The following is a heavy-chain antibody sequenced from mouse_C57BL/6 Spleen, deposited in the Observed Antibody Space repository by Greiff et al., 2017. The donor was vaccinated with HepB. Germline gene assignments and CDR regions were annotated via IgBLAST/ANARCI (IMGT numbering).Heavy chain of an antibody. V-gene: IGHV1-76*01. CDR3: ARRGYYDYDNAMDY. CDR2: IYPGSGNT. J-gene: IGHJ4*01. CDR1: GYTFTDYY. Sequence: QVHVKQSGAELVRPGASVKLSCKASGYTFTDYYINWVKQRPGQGLEWIARIYPGSGNTYYNEKFKGKATLTAEKSSSTAYMQLSSLTSEDSAVYFCARRGYYDYDNAMDYWGQGTSVTVSS. D-gene: IGHD2-4*01.